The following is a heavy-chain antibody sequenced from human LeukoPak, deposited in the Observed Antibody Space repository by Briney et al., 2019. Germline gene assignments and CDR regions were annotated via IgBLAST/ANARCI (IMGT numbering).Heavy chain of an antibody. V-gene: IGHV4-59*03. Sequence: SETQSLTCTVSGRSITNYYWSWIRQPPGKGVEWIGYIYFSGVTKYKPYRPSLTSRVTMAAETSKNQISLKLNSVTAADTAVYYCARNFGGIYDSSGHYYLDYWGQGILVTVSS. CDR3: ARNFGGIYDSSGHYYLDY. CDR2: IYFSGVT. J-gene: IGHJ4*02. D-gene: IGHD3-22*01. CDR1: GRSITNYY.